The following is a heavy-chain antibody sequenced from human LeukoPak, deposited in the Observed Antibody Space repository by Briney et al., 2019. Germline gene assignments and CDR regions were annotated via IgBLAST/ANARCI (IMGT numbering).Heavy chain of an antibody. V-gene: IGHV3-7*01. CDR3: ARNSYYRFEF. J-gene: IGHJ4*02. CDR2: VNQDGTLK. Sequence: GGSLRLSCAASGLTFTTHWMTWVRQAPGKGLEWVANVNQDGTLKNYVDSLRDRFTISRDNAKDSLYLQMNNLRAEYTAVYYCARNSYYRFEFWRQGTLDGVSS. D-gene: IGHD3-10*01. CDR1: GLTFTTHW.